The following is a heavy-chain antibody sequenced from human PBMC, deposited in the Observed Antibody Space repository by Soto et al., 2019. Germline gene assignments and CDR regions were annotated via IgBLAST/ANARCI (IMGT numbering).Heavy chain of an antibody. CDR1: GGSISSGGYY. V-gene: IGHV4-31*03. CDR2: IYYSGST. J-gene: IGHJ4*02. Sequence: QVQLQESGPGLVKPSQTLSLTCTVSGGSISSGGYYWSWIRQHPGKGLEWIGYIYYSGSTYYTPSLKSRVTISVDTSKHQFSMKLSSVTAADTAVYYWARDLNLSYYFDYWGQGTLVTVSS. CDR3: ARDLNLSYYFDY.